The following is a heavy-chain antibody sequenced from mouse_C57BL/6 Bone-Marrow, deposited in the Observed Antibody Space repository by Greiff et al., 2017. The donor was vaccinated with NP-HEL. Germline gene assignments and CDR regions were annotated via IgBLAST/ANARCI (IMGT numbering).Heavy chain of an antibody. V-gene: IGHV5-12*01. Sequence: EVKLVESGGGLVQPGGSLKLSCAASGFTFSDYYMYWVRQTPEKRLEWVAYISNGGGSTYYPDTVKGRFTISRDNAKNTLDLQMSRLKSEDTAMYYCARNYYGSSYGFAYWGQGTLVTVSA. D-gene: IGHD1-1*01. CDR1: GFTFSDYY. CDR2: ISNGGGST. J-gene: IGHJ3*01. CDR3: ARNYYGSSYGFAY.